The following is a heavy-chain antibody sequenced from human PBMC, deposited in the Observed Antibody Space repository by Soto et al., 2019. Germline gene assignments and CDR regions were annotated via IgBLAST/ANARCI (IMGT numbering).Heavy chain of an antibody. CDR3: ARSGGLDRDFNY. D-gene: IGHD2-15*01. Sequence: QGKLVQSGAEVKKPGSSVKVSCKDSGGTFSSDSFSWVRQAPGQGLEWMGGIIPMFDTPIYAQKFQDRVTITADESTSTAYMQLSSLRSGDTAVYYCARSGGLDRDFNYWGQGSLVTVSS. J-gene: IGHJ4*02. CDR1: GGTFSSDS. CDR2: IIPMFDTP. V-gene: IGHV1-69*12.